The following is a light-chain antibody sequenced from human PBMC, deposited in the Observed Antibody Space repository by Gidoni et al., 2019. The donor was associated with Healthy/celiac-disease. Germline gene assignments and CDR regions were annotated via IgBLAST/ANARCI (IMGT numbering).Light chain of an antibody. CDR2: GAS. CDR1: QSVSSSY. Sequence: EIVLTQSPGTLSLSPGERANLSCRASQSVSSSYLAWYQQKPGQAPRLLIYGASSRATGIPDRFSGRGSGTDFTLTLSRLGPEDFAVYYCPPYGSSPWTFGQGTKVEIK. V-gene: IGKV3-20*01. J-gene: IGKJ1*01. CDR3: PPYGSSPWT.